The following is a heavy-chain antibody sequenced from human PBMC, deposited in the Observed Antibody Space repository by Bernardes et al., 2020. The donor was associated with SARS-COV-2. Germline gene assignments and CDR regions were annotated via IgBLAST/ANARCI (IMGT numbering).Heavy chain of an antibody. D-gene: IGHD2-15*01. V-gene: IGHV3-30-3*01. Sequence: GGSLRLSCAASGFTFSSYAMHWVRQAPGKGLEWVAVISYDGSNKYYADSVKGRFTISRDNSKNTLYLQMNSLRAEDTAVYYCASPKGAVVTHQDAFDIWGQGTMVTVSS. CDR1: GFTFSSYA. CDR3: ASPKGAVVTHQDAFDI. CDR2: ISYDGSNK. J-gene: IGHJ3*02.